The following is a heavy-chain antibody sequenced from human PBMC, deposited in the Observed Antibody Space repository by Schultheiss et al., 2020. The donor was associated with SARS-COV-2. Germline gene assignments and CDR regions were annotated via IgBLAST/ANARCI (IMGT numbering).Heavy chain of an antibody. CDR2: IYHSGST. J-gene: IGHJ3*02. Sequence: SETLSLTCTVSGGSISSYYWSWIRQPPGKGLEWIGHIYHSGSTNYTPSLKSRVTISVDTSKSQFSLKLSSVTAADTAVYYCATSRYYDWLLSYAFDIWGQGTMVTVSS. CDR3: ATSRYYDWLLSYAFDI. V-gene: IGHV4-59*12. D-gene: IGHD3-9*01. CDR1: GGSISSYY.